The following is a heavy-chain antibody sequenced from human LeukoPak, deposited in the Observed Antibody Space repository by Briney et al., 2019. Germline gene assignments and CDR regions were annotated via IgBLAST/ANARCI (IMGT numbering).Heavy chain of an antibody. CDR2: IYYSGST. CDR1: VGSINSYY. CDR3: ARDRGDGYYYYGMDV. D-gene: IGHD3-10*01. J-gene: IGHJ6*02. V-gene: IGHV4-59*01. Sequence: PSETLSLTCTVSVGSINSYYCSWIRHPPWKGREWIGYIYYSGSTNYNPSLKSRVTISVDTSKNQFSLKLSSVTAADTAVYYCARDRGDGYYYYGMDVWGQGTTVTVSS.